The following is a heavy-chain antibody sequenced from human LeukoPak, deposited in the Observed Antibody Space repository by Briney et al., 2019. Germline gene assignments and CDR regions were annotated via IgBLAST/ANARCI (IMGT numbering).Heavy chain of an antibody. CDR1: GGSFSGYY. CDR3: ARSQWVYYYGSGIRY. J-gene: IGHJ4*02. CDR2: INHSGST. V-gene: IGHV4-34*01. Sequence: SETLSLTCAVYGGSFSGYYWSWIRQPPGKGLEWIGEINHSGSTNYNPSLKSRVTISVDTSKNQFSLKLSSVTAADTAVYYCARSQWVYYYGSGIRYWGQGTLVTVSS. D-gene: IGHD3-10*01.